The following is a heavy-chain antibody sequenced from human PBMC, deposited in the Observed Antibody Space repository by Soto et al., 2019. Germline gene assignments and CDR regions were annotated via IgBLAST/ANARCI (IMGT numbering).Heavy chain of an antibody. D-gene: IGHD6-19*01. CDR1: SYPFTSYG. CDR3: ARDRLIAVTGLLHY. J-gene: IGHJ4*02. CDR2: ISAYNGKT. V-gene: IGHV1-18*01. Sequence: QVQLVQCGAEVKKPGASVKVSCKTSSYPFTSYGIIWVRQALGQGPEWMGWISAYNGKTSYTQKFQGRVTMTTDTSTSTAYMELRSLRSDDTAVYYCARDRLIAVTGLLHYWGQGTLVTVSS.